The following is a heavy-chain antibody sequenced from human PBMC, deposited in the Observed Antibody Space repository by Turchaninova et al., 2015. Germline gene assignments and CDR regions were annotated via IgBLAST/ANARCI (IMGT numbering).Heavy chain of an antibody. CDR1: GGSISSHY. J-gene: IGHJ4*02. Sequence: GKPSETLSLTCTVSGGSISSHYWSWLRQPPGKTLEWIGYISYSGTTNYNPYLKSRVTISVDTSKKQFSLKLTSVTAADTAVYYCARDSSESRFFTWGQGSLVTVSS. CDR3: ARDSSESRFFT. V-gene: IGHV4-59*11. CDR2: ISYSGTT. D-gene: IGHD3-3*01.